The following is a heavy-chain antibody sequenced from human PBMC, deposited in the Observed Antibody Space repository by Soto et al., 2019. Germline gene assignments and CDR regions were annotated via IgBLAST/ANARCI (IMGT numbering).Heavy chain of an antibody. CDR3: AWVLRYLEGYSCDN. CDR1: GGTFSSYA. D-gene: IGHD3-3*01. Sequence: GASVKVSCKASGGTFSSYAISWVRQAPGQGLEWMGGIIPIFGTANYAQKFQGRVTITADESTGTAYMELSSLRSEDTAVYYCAWVLRYLEGYSCDNWGQGTLVTVSS. V-gene: IGHV1-69*13. CDR2: IIPIFGTA. J-gene: IGHJ4*02.